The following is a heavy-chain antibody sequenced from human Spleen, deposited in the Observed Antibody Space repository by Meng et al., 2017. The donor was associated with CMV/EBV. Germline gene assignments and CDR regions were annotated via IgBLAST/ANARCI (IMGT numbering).Heavy chain of an antibody. CDR1: GGSFSAYH. D-gene: IGHD3-10*01. CDR2: INHSGNT. J-gene: IGHJ3*02. CDR3: ARYYFGSGVPPI. Sequence: GSLRPSCAVYGGSFSAYHWSWIRQPPGKGLEWIGEINHSGNTNYNPSLKSRVTISVETSKNQFSLKLSSVTAADTAVYYCARYYFGSGVPPIWGQGTMVTVSS. V-gene: IGHV4-34*01.